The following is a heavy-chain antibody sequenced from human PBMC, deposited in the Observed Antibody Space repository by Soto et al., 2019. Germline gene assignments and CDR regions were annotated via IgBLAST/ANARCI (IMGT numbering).Heavy chain of an antibody. CDR1: GGSFINFG. D-gene: IGHD5-12*01. CDR2: IVPVFGRP. CDR3: AREGSGYNF. Sequence: GASVKVSCKASGGSFINFGISWVRQAPGQVLEWMGGIVPVFGRPNYAQRFRGRLTITADESTSTGYMALISLRSDDTAVYYCAREGSGYNFWGQGTQVTVSS. J-gene: IGHJ4*02. V-gene: IGHV1-69*13.